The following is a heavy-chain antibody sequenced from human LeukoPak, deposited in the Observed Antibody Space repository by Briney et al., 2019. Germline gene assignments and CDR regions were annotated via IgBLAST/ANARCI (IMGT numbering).Heavy chain of an antibody. CDR3: ARGVRGSGIAYFDY. Sequence: GGSLRLSCAAPGFTFSSYSMNWVRQAPGKGLEWVSSISSSSSYIYYADSVKGRFTISRDNAKNSLYLQMNSLRAEDTAVYYCARGVRGSGIAYFDYWGQGTLVTVSS. CDR2: ISSSSSYI. V-gene: IGHV3-21*01. CDR1: GFTFSSYS. D-gene: IGHD3-10*01. J-gene: IGHJ4*02.